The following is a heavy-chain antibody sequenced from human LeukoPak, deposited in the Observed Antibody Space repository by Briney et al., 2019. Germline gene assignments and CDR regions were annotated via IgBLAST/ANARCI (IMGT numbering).Heavy chain of an antibody. V-gene: IGHV4-61*01. J-gene: IGHJ4*02. Sequence: SETLSLTCTVSGDSISRSSDYWSWIRQPPGKGLEWIGYIYYSGSTNYNPSLKSRVTISVDTSKNQFSLKLSSVTAADTAVYYCARGDTMIVRYWGQGTLVTVSS. CDR3: ARGDTMIVRY. CDR1: GDSISRSSDY. CDR2: IYYSGST. D-gene: IGHD3-22*01.